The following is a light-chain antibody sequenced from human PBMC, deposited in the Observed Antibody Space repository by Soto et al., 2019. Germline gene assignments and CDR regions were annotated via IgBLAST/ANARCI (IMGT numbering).Light chain of an antibody. Sequence: QSALTQPASVSGSPGQSITISCTGTSSDVGGYNYVSWYQQHPGNAPKLIIYEVSNRPSGVSPRFSGSKSGNMASLTISGLQAEDEAHYYCTSFTSSSTRVFGTGTKLTVL. J-gene: IGLJ1*01. CDR3: TSFTSSSTRV. CDR2: EVS. CDR1: SSDVGGYNY. V-gene: IGLV2-14*01.